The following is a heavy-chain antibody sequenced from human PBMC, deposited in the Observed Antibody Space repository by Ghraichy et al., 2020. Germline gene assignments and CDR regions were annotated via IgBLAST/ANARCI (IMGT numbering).Heavy chain of an antibody. Sequence: GGSLRLSCAASGFTVSSNHMSWVRQSVRKGLEWVSTIYSGGNTLYADSVKGRFTISRDSSKSTLYLQMNSLRVEDTAVYFCLTFGGPIAPGYSGQGTLVSVSS. D-gene: IGHD3-16*01. J-gene: IGHJ4*02. CDR3: LTFGGPIAPGY. CDR2: IYSGGNT. V-gene: IGHV3-66*02. CDR1: GFTVSSNH.